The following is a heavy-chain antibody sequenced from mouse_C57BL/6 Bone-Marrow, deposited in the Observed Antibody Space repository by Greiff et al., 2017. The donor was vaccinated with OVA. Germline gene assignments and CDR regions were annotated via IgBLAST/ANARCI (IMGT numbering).Heavy chain of an antibody. CDR1: GYSITSGYY. CDR2: ISYDGSN. Sequence: EVQLVESGPGLVKPSQSLSLTCSVTGYSITSGYYWNWIRQFPGNKLEWMGYISYDGSNNYNPSLKNRISITRDTSKNQFFLKLNSVTTEDTATYYCARALYYSNYDYAMDYWGQGTSVTVSS. CDR3: ARALYYSNYDYAMDY. J-gene: IGHJ4*01. V-gene: IGHV3-6*01. D-gene: IGHD2-5*01.